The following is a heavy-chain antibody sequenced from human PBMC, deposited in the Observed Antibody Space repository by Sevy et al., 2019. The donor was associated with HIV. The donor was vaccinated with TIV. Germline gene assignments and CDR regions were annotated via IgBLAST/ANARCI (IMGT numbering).Heavy chain of an antibody. CDR3: VRQDLATAAPRPY. CDR2: INHSGIT. CDR1: GEPFSGYY. J-gene: IGHJ4*02. V-gene: IGHV4-34*01. Sequence: SETLSLTCTVHGEPFSGYYWSWIRQPPGKGLEWVGEINHSGITHYNPSPKSLVTFSVDTSKNHFSLKLSPVTAADTAVYYCVRQDLATAAPRPYWGQGSLVTVSS. D-gene: IGHD6-6*01.